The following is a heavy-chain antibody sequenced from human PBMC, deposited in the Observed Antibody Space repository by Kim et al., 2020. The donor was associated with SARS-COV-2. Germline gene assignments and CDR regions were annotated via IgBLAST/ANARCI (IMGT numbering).Heavy chain of an antibody. CDR3: AGSGYTFFI. D-gene: IGHD5-18*01. V-gene: IGHV3-7*03. Sequence: GGSLRLSCAASEFTFSSYWMTWVRQAPGKGLEWVANIKQDGSEKYYVDSVKGRFTISRDNAKNSLYLQMNSLRAEDTAVYYCAGSGYTFFIWGQGTMVTV. J-gene: IGHJ3*02. CDR1: EFTFSSYW. CDR2: IKQDGSEK.